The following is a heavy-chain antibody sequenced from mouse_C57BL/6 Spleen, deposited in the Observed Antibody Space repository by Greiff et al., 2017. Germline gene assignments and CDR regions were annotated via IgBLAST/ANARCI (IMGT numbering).Heavy chain of an antibody. CDR1: GFTFSSYT. J-gene: IGHJ4*01. V-gene: IGHV5-9*01. CDR2: ISGGGGNT. Sequence: DVMLVESGGGLVKPGGSLKLSCAASGFTFSSYTMSWVRQTPEKRLEWVATISGGGGNTYYPDSVKGRFTISRDNAKNTLYLQMSSLRSADTALYYCARHAYYDYDGAMDYWGQGTSVTVSS. D-gene: IGHD2-4*01. CDR3: ARHAYYDYDGAMDY.